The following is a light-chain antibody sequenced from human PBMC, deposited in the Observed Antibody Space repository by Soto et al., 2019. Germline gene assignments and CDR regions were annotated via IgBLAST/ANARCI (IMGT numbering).Light chain of an antibody. V-gene: IGLV2-23*01. J-gene: IGLJ2*01. CDR1: SSDVGSYNL. Sequence: QSALTQPASVSGSPGQSITISCTGTSSDVGSYNLVSWFQQHPGKAPKLMIYEGSKRPSGVSNRFSGSKSGNTASLSISGLQAEEEDDYYCCSYAGSPTYVVFGGGTKVTVL. CDR2: EGS. CDR3: CSYAGSPTYVV.